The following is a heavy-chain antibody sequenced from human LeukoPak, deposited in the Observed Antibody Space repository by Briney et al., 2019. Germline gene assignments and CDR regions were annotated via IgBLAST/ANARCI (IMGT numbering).Heavy chain of an antibody. CDR1: GFTFSSYS. D-gene: IGHD3-9*01. CDR2: ISSSSSTI. J-gene: IGHJ4*02. Sequence: PGGSLRLSCAASGFTFSSYSMNWVRQAPGKGLEWVSYISSSSSTIYYADSVKGRFTISRDNAKNSLYLQMNSLRAEDTAVYYCATEKVYYDILTGYYIGANFDYWGQGTLVTVSS. V-gene: IGHV3-48*04. CDR3: ATEKVYYDILTGYYIGANFDY.